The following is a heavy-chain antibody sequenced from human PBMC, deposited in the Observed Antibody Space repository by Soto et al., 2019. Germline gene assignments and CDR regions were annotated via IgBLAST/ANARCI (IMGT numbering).Heavy chain of an antibody. V-gene: IGHV3-23*01. D-gene: IGHD2-8*02. CDR2: ISGGGSGT. Sequence: EMQLSESGGGLVQPGGSLRLSCAASGFTFGSYAMSWVRQAPGKGLEWVLAISGGGSGTYYADSVKGRFTISRDNSKKTLFLQMNSLRVEDTAISYCAKDPKSTVRFNWFDPWGQGTLVTVSS. CDR3: AKDPKSTVRFNWFDP. CDR1: GFTFGSYA. J-gene: IGHJ5*02.